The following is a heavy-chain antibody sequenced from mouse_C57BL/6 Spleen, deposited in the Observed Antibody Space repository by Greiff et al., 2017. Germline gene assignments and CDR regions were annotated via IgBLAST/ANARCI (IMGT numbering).Heavy chain of an antibody. CDR3: TRECYGSSYLDY. Sequence: EVNVVESGEGLVKPGGSLKLSCAASGFTFSSYAMSWVRQTPEKRLEWVAYISSGGDYIYYADTVKGRFTISRDNARNTLYLQMSSLKSEDTAMYYCTRECYGSSYLDYWGQGTSVTVSS. V-gene: IGHV5-9-1*02. CDR2: ISSGGDYI. D-gene: IGHD1-1*01. J-gene: IGHJ4*01. CDR1: GFTFSSYA.